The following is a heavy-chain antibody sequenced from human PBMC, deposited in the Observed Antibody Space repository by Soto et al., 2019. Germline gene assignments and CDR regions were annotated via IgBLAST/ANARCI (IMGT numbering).Heavy chain of an antibody. Sequence: EVQLLESGGGLVQPGGSLRLSCAASGFSFSTYAMSWVRQAPGKGLEWVSGITGGGSSTYYADSVKGRFTISRDNXKNTLYMQMNSLRAEDTAVYYCAKPDYGDYDPFDYWGQGTLVTVSS. V-gene: IGHV3-23*01. D-gene: IGHD4-17*01. CDR3: AKPDYGDYDPFDY. CDR2: ITGGGSST. CDR1: GFSFSTYA. J-gene: IGHJ4*02.